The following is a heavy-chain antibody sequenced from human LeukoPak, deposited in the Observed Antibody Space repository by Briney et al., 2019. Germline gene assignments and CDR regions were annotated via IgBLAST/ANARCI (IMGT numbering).Heavy chain of an antibody. D-gene: IGHD6-19*01. V-gene: IGHV4-34*01. CDR3: ATYSSGWYRFGY. J-gene: IGHJ4*02. CDR2: IYYSGST. CDR1: GGSFSGYY. Sequence: SETLSLTCAVYGGSFSGYYWSWLRQPPGKGLEWIGSIYYSGSTYYNPSLKSRVTISVDTSKNQFSLKLSSVTAADTAVYYCATYSSGWYRFGYWGQGTLVTVSS.